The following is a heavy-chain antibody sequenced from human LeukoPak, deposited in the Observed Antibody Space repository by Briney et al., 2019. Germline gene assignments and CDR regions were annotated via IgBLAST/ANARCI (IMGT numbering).Heavy chain of an antibody. CDR1: GYTFTGYY. Sequence: VASVKVSCKASGYTFTGYYMHWVRQAPGQGLEWMGWINPNSGGTNYAQKFQGRVTMTRDTSISTAYMELSRLRSDDTAVYYCARNPRETGGRFTVLPIDYWGQGTLVTVSS. D-gene: IGHD3-10*01. CDR3: ARNPRETGGRFTVLPIDY. V-gene: IGHV1-2*02. J-gene: IGHJ4*02. CDR2: INPNSGGT.